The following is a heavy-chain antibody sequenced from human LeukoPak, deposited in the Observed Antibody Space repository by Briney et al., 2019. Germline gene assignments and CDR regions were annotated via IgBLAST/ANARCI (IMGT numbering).Heavy chain of an antibody. CDR2: INPSGGST. J-gene: IGHJ5*02. D-gene: IGHD1-26*01. V-gene: IGHV1-46*01. CDR1: GYTFTSYY. Sequence: ASVKVSCKASGYTFTSYYMHWVRQAPGQGLEWMGIINPSGGSTSYAQKFQGRVTMTRDTSTSTVYMELSSLRSEDTAVYYCARDGIVGATEYNWFDPWGQGTLVTVSS. CDR3: ARDGIVGATEYNWFDP.